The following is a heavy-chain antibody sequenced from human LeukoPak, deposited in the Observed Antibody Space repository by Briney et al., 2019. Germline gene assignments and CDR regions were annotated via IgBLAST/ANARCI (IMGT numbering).Heavy chain of an antibody. D-gene: IGHD4/OR15-4a*01. CDR3: ARRAGAYSHPYDY. V-gene: IGHV3-53*01. Sequence: GGPLRLSCTVSGFTVSSNSMSWVRQAPGKGLEWVSFIYSDNTHYSDSVKGRFTISRDNSKNTLYLQMNSLRAEDTAVYYCARRAGAYSHPYDYWGQGTLVTVSS. CDR1: GFTVSSNS. J-gene: IGHJ4*02. CDR2: IYSDNT.